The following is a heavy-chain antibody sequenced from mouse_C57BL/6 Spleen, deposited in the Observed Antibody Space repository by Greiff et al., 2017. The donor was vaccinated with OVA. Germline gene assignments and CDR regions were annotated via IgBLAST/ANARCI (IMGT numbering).Heavy chain of an antibody. Sequence: QVQLKESGPGILQSSQTLSLTCSFSGFSLSTSGMGVSWIRQPSGKGLEWLAHIYWDDDKRYNPSLKSRLTISKDTSRNQVFLKITSVDTADTATYYCARRKIYYGYDEKVYYAMDYWGQGTSVTVSS. CDR1: GFSLSTSGMG. CDR2: IYWDDDK. D-gene: IGHD2-2*01. J-gene: IGHJ4*01. V-gene: IGHV8-12*01. CDR3: ARRKIYYGYDEKVYYAMDY.